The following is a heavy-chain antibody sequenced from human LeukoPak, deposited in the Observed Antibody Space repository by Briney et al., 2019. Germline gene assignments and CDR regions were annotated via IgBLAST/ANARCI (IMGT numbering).Heavy chain of an antibody. CDR1: GYTFTSYG. CDR2: ISAYNGNT. D-gene: IGHD6-13*01. Sequence: ASVKVSCKASGYTFTSYGISWVRQAPGQGLEWMGWISAYNGNTNYAQKLQGRVTMTTDTSTSTAYMELRSLRSDDTAVYYCSRSPPIAAAAEPFHYWGQGTLVTVSS. CDR3: SRSPPIAAAAEPFHY. V-gene: IGHV1-18*01. J-gene: IGHJ4*02.